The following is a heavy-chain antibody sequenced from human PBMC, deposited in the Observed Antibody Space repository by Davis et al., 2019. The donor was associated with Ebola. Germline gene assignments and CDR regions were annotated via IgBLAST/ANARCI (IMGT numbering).Heavy chain of an antibody. CDR1: GYTFTSYY. J-gene: IGHJ4*02. V-gene: IGHV1-2*04. D-gene: IGHD1-26*01. CDR3: ARDGWGRWELLTATYYFDY. CDR2: INPNSGGT. Sequence: ASVKVSCKASGYTFTSYYMHWVRQAPGQGLEWMGIINPNSGGTNYAQKFQGWVTMTRDTSISTAYMELSRLRSDDTAVYYCARDGWGRWELLTATYYFDYWGQGTLVTVSS.